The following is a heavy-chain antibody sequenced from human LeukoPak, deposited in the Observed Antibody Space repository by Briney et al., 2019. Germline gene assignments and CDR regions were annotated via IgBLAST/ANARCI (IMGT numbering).Heavy chain of an antibody. Sequence: GASVKVSCKASGYTFTSYAMHWVRQAPGQRLEWMGWINAGNGNTKYSQKFQGRVTITRDTSASTAYMELSSLRSEDTVVYYCARGGRGSYYGDYWGQGTLVTVSS. D-gene: IGHD1-26*01. J-gene: IGHJ4*02. CDR3: ARGGRGSYYGDY. CDR1: GYTFTSYA. CDR2: INAGNGNT. V-gene: IGHV1-3*01.